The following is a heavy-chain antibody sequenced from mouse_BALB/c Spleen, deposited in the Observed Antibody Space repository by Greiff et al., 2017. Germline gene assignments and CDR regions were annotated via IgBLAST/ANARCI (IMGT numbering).Heavy chain of an antibody. Sequence: QVQLKQSGPELVKPGASVKISCKASGYSFTSYYIHWVKQRPGQGLEWIGWIFPGSGNTKYNEKFKGKATLTADTSSSTAYMQVSSLTSEDSAVYCCARRYYDYAMDYWGQGTSVTVSS. CDR1: GYSFTSYY. J-gene: IGHJ4*01. CDR2: IFPGSGNT. V-gene: IGHV1-66*01. D-gene: IGHD1-1*01. CDR3: ARRYYDYAMDY.